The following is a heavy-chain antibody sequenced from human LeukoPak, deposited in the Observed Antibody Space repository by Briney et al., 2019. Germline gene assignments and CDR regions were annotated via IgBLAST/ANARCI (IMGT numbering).Heavy chain of an antibody. V-gene: IGHV1-2*02. CDR3: ARDLSSGWYYFDY. D-gene: IGHD6-19*01. CDR1: GYTFTGYY. J-gene: IGHJ4*02. CDR2: INPNSGGT. Sequence: ASVKVSFKASGYTFTGYYMHWVRQAPGQGLEWMGWINPNSGGTNYAQKFQGRVTMTRDTSISTAYMELSRLRSDDTAVYYCARDLSSGWYYFDYWGQGTLVTVSS.